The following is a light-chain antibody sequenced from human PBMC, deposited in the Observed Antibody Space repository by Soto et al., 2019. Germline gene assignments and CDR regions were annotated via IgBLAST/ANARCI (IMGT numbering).Light chain of an antibody. CDR2: AAS. Sequence: DIQMTQSPSSLSASVGDRVTITCRASQSISSYLSWYQQRPGKAPKLLIYAASSLQSGVPSRFSGSGSGTDFTLTISSLQPEDFAPYYCQQSYSTSITFGQGTRLEIK. J-gene: IGKJ5*01. CDR1: QSISSY. V-gene: IGKV1-39*01. CDR3: QQSYSTSIT.